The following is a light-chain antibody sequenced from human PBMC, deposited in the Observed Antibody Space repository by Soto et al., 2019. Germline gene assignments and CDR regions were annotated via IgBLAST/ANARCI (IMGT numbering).Light chain of an antibody. CDR1: QSVSSSY. CDR3: QQRGT. J-gene: IGKJ4*01. Sequence: TVLTQSPATLPLSPVARAPLSCRASQSVSSSYLAWYQQKPGQAPRLLIYGASSRATGIPDRFSGSGSGTDFTLTISRLEPEDFAVYYCQQRGTFGGGAKVDIK. V-gene: IGKV3D-20*02. CDR2: GAS.